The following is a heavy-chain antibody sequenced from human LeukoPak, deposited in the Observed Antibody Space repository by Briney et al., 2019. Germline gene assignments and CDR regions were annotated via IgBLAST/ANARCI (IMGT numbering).Heavy chain of an antibody. D-gene: IGHD3-22*01. J-gene: IGHJ4*02. CDR2: IYESGST. V-gene: IGHV4-38-2*02. CDR1: GYSISSGYY. Sequence: SETLSLTCTVSGYSISSGYYWGWIRLPPGKGLEWIGSIYESGSTYYNPSLKSRVTISVDKSKNQFSLRLNSVTAADTAVYYCARDGYYDSGGYSNFNSWGQGTLVTVSS. CDR3: ARDGYYDSGGYSNFNS.